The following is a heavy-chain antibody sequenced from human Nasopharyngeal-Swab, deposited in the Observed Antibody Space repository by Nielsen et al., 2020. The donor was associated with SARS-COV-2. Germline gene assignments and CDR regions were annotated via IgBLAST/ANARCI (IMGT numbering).Heavy chain of an antibody. Sequence: ETMSLTCSGSGGSTRDNKYYGSWTRQPPGKGLEWMGSMSDSGVTFYNPSLRNRVTLSVDTSKNLLSLKLDSVTAADTALYYCARHSRVTTVVVVTLFDFWGQGIQVTVSS. CDR2: MSDSGVT. D-gene: IGHD3-22*01. V-gene: IGHV4-39*01. J-gene: IGHJ4*02. CDR3: ARHSRVTTVVVVTLFDF. CDR1: GGSTRDNKYY.